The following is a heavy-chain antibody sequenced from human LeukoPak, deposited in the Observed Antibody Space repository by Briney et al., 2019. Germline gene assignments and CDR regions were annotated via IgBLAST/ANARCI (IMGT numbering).Heavy chain of an antibody. CDR2: IIPILGIA. V-gene: IGHV1-69*04. J-gene: IGHJ5*02. D-gene: IGHD3-22*01. Sequence: SVKVSCKASGGTFSSYAISWVRQAPGQGLEWMGRIIPILGIANYAQKFQGRVTITADKSTSTAYMELSSLRSEDTAVYYCARERVVKGWFDPWGQGTLVTVSS. CDR3: ARERVVKGWFDP. CDR1: GGTFSSYA.